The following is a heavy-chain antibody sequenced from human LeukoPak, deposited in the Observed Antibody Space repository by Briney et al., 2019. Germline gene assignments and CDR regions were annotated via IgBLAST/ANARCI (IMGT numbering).Heavy chain of an antibody. CDR2: ISGDGGGT. D-gene: IGHD3-22*01. Sequence: QSGGSLRLSCAASGFRFDDYPMHWVRQAPGRGLEWVSLISGDGGGTYYNDSVKGRFTTSRENSKNSLFLQMNNLRTEDTALYFCARDRPFTYYDSTGVLDYWGQGTLVTASS. CDR3: ARDRPFTYYDSTGVLDY. V-gene: IGHV3-43*02. J-gene: IGHJ4*02. CDR1: GFRFDDYP.